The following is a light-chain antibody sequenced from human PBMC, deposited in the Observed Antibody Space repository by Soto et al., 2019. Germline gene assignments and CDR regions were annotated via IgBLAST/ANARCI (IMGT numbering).Light chain of an antibody. CDR3: AAWDDSLNGWV. V-gene: IGLV1-44*01. CDR1: SSNIGSNT. Sequence: QSVLTQPPSASGTPGQRVIISCSGSSSNIGSNTVNWYQQLPGTAPKLLIYSNDQRPSGVPDRFSASKSGTAASLAISGLQSEVEADYYSAAWDDSLNGWVFGGGTKLTVL. J-gene: IGLJ3*02. CDR2: SND.